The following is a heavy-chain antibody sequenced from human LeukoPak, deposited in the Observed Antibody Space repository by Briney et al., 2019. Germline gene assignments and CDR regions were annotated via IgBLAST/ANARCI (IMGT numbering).Heavy chain of an antibody. CDR2: IRGKGYGGTT. CDR3: TRSIRYMGERYYFDY. D-gene: IGHD3-16*01. J-gene: IGHJ4*02. Sequence: GGSLRLSCTASGFTFGDYAMTWVRQAPGKGLEWGGFIRGKGYGGTTEYAASVKGRFTISRDDSKSIAYLQMNSLKTEDTAVYYCTRSIRYMGERYYFDYWGQGTLVTVSS. CDR1: GFTFGDYA. V-gene: IGHV3-49*04.